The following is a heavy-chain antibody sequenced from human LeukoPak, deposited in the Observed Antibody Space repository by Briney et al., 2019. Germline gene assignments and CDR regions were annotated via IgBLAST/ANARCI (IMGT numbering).Heavy chain of an antibody. J-gene: IGHJ6*02. CDR2: INHSGST. CDR1: GGSFSGYC. Sequence: SETLSLTCAVYGGSFSGYCWSWIRQPPGKGLEWIGEINHSGSTNYNPSLKSRVTMSVDTSKNQFSLKLNSVTAADTAVYYCARGKKGPREYYGMDVWGQGTTVTVSS. V-gene: IGHV4-34*01. CDR3: ARGKKGPREYYGMDV.